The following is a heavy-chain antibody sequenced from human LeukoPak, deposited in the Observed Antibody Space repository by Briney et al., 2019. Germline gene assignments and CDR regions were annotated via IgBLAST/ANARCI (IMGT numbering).Heavy chain of an antibody. CDR1: GYTFTNYY. Sequence: GASVEVSCKASGYTFTNYYIHWLRQAPGQGPEWMGYINPRNGATDYSQKFQGRLSMTRDTSISTAYMEVSSLRSDDTALYYCARDPRDTGGAYDSWGQGTLLTVSS. CDR3: ARDPRDTGGAYDS. D-gene: IGHD2-8*02. V-gene: IGHV1-2*02. CDR2: INPRNGAT. J-gene: IGHJ5*01.